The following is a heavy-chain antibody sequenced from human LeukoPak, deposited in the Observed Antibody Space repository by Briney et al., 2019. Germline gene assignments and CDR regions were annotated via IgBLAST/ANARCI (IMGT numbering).Heavy chain of an antibody. J-gene: IGHJ3*02. CDR3: ARDFVDYAHAFDT. CDR2: ISSSSSYI. Sequence: PGGSLRLSCAASGFTFSSYSMNWVRQAPGKGLEWVSSISSSSSYIYYADSVKGRFTISRDNAKNSLYLQMNSLRAEDTAVYYCARDFVDYAHAFDTWGQGTMVTVSS. D-gene: IGHD2-2*01. CDR1: GFTFSSYS. V-gene: IGHV3-21*01.